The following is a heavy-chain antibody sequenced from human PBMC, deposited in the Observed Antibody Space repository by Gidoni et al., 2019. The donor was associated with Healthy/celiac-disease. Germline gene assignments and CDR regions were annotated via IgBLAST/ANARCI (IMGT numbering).Heavy chain of an antibody. Sequence: EVQLLESGGGLVQPGGALRLPCAASVFPFSCYAMSWVRQAPGKGLEWFSAISGSGGSTYYADSVKGRFTISRDNSKNTLYLQMNSLRAEDTAVYYCAKSPVHYPSSGALGYWGQGTLVTVSS. J-gene: IGHJ4*02. CDR3: AKSPVHYPSSGALGY. V-gene: IGHV3-23*01. CDR2: ISGSGGST. CDR1: VFPFSCYA. D-gene: IGHD6-19*01.